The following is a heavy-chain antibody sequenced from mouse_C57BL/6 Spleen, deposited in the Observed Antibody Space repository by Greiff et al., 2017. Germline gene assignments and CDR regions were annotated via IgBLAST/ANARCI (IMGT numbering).Heavy chain of an antibody. CDR2: ISSGSSTI. D-gene: IGHD2-3*01. CDR1: GFTFSDYG. Sequence: EVQLVESGGGLVKPGGSLKLSCAASGFTFSDYGMHWVRQAPEKGLEWVAYISSGSSTIYYADTVKGRFTISRDNAKNTLFLQMTSLRSEDTAMYYCARRYYFSYYYAMDYWGQGTSVTVSS. V-gene: IGHV5-17*01. J-gene: IGHJ4*01. CDR3: ARRYYFSYYYAMDY.